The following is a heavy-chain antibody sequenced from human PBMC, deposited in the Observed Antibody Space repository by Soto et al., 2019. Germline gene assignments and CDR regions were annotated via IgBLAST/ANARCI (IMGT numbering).Heavy chain of an antibody. CDR3: ARDGVTQTWRRWYFDL. CDR1: GFTFSNYA. D-gene: IGHD3-3*01. V-gene: IGHV3-30-3*01. Sequence: QVQLVESGGGVVQPGRSLRLSCAASGFTFSNYAMHWVRQTPGKGLEWVAIVSYDGTNQYYADSVKGRFTISRDNSENRLYLQMISRRAEETSLYYCARDGVTQTWRRWYFDLWGRGTLVTFSS. CDR2: VSYDGTNQ. J-gene: IGHJ2*01.